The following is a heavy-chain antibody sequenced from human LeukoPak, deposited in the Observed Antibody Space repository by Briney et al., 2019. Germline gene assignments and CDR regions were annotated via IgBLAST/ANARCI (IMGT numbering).Heavy chain of an antibody. J-gene: IGHJ4*02. CDR3: ARVSRQWLARGDFDY. D-gene: IGHD6-19*01. CDR1: GFTFSSYG. V-gene: IGHV3-33*01. Sequence: PGRSLRLSCAASGFTFSSYGMHWVRQAPGKRLEWVAVIWYDGSNKYYADSVKGRFTISRDNSKNTLYLQMNSLRAEDTAVYYCARVSRQWLARGDFDYWGQGTLVTVSS. CDR2: IWYDGSNK.